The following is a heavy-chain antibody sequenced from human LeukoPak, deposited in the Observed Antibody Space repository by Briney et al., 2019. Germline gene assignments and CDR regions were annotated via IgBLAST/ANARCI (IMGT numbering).Heavy chain of an antibody. CDR1: GYSISNRYY. J-gene: IGHJ4*01. CDR3: ATLHDRTGYKYEGN. D-gene: IGHD3/OR15-3a*01. CDR2: IYYTGTP. V-gene: IGHV4-38-2*02. Sequence: PSETLSLTCTVSGYSISNRYYWGWIRQASGRRLEWIGSIYYTGTPYYNPSFKSRVTLSVDTSQNQFFLNLNSVTAADTAIYYYATLHDRTGYKYEGNWGQGTLVTVSS.